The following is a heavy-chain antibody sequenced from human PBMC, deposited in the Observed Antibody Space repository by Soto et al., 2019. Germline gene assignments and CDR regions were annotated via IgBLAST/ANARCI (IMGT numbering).Heavy chain of an antibody. J-gene: IGHJ6*02. CDR2: IYYSGST. CDR3: ARDQGYYDFWSGYMDV. D-gene: IGHD3-3*01. V-gene: IGHV4-31*03. Sequence: PSETLSLTCTVSGGSISSGGYYWSWIRQHPGKGLEWIGYIYYSGSTYYNPSLKSRVTISVDTSKNQFSLKLSSVTAADTAVYYCARDQGYYDFWSGYMDVWGQGTTVTVSS. CDR1: GGSISSGGYY.